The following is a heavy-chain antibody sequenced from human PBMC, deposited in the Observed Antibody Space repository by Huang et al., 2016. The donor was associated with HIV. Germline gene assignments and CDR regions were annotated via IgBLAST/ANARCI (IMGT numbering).Heavy chain of an antibody. CDR2: MNHSGSN. CDR1: GGSFSGYY. D-gene: IGHD3-22*01. CDR3: ARILMYYNSSGYGFDY. Sequence: QVQLQQWGAGLLKPSETLSLTCAVYGGSFSGYYWRWIRQPPGKGLEWIGEMNHSGSNNYNPSLKSRVTISVDTSKNQFSLKLSSVTAADTAVYYCARILMYYNSSGYGFDYWGQGTLVTVSS. V-gene: IGHV4-34*01. J-gene: IGHJ4*02.